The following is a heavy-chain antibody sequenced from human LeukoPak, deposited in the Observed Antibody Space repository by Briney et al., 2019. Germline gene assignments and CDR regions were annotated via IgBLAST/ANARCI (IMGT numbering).Heavy chain of an antibody. V-gene: IGHV3-72*01. CDR2: IRNRANSYTT. J-gene: IGHJ4*02. CDR3: ARGNIAVAGFDY. Sequence: GGSLRLSCAASGFTFTDQYMDWVRQAPGKGLEWVGRIRNRANSYTTEYAASVKGRFTISRDDSQNSVYLHMNSLKSEDTAVYYCARGNIAVAGFDYWGQGTLVTVSS. D-gene: IGHD6-19*01. CDR1: GFTFTDQY.